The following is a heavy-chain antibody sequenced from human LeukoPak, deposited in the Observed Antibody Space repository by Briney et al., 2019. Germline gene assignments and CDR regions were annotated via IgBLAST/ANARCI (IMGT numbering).Heavy chain of an antibody. D-gene: IGHD1-7*01. V-gene: IGHV1-18*04. CDR1: GYTFTSYS. Sequence: GASEKVSCKASGYTFTSYSINWVRRAPGQGLEWMGWISPSNGDTSYAQKVQDRVTMTTDTSTTTVYMELRSLTSDDTAIYYCARDSGWELRCFFFDEWGQGTLVTVSS. CDR3: ARDSGWELRCFFFDE. CDR2: ISPSNGDT. J-gene: IGHJ4*02.